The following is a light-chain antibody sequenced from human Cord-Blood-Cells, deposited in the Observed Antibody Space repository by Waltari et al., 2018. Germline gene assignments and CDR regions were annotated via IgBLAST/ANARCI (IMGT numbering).Light chain of an antibody. CDR3: QQYNSAPWT. CDR1: QGISNY. J-gene: IGKJ1*01. V-gene: IGKV1-27*01. CDR2: AAS. Sequence: DIQMTQSPSSLSASVGDRVTITCRASQGISNYLAWYQQKPGKVPKLLIYAASTLQSGVPSRVSGSGSGTDFTLTIISLQPEDVATYYCQQYNSAPWTFGQGTKVEIK.